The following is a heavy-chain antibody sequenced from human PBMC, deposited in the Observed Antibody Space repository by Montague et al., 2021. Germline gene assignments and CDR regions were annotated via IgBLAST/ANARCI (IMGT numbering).Heavy chain of an antibody. CDR3: ARDSYSSGWYGAEYFQH. V-gene: IGHV3-48*02. Sequence: SLSLSCAASGFTFSTYGMSRVRQAPGKGLEWVSSITGSSSCIYYADSVRGRFTISRDNPKNSLYLQMNSLRDEDTAVYYCARDSYSSGWYGAEYFQHWGQGTLVTVSS. CDR1: GFTFSTYG. J-gene: IGHJ1*01. D-gene: IGHD6-19*01. CDR2: ITGSSSCI.